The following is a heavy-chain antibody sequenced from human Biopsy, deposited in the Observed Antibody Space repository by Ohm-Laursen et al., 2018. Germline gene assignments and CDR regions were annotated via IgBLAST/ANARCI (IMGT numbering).Heavy chain of an antibody. D-gene: IGHD3-9*01. J-gene: IGHJ6*02. V-gene: IGHV1-46*01. CDR3: ARDETGSSVFGPYYYGMDV. CDR2: INPTGGTT. CDR1: GYSFTKYY. Sequence: SVKVSCKSSGYSFTKYYINWVRQAPGQGLEWMGIINPTGGTTSYAEKFQGRVTLTRDTSTGTVYLELNSLIYEDTALYYCARDETGSSVFGPYYYGMDVWGQGTTVTVS.